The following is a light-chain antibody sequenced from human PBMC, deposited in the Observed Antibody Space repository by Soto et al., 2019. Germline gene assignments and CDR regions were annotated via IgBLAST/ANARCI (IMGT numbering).Light chain of an antibody. J-gene: IGKJ1*01. Sequence: EIVLTQSPGTLSLSPGERATLSCRASQSVSSSYLAWYQQKPGQAPRLLIYDASSRATGIPDRFSGSGSGTDFALTISRLEPEDFAVYYCQQYGSSPRTFGQGTKVELQ. CDR2: DAS. V-gene: IGKV3-20*01. CDR3: QQYGSSPRT. CDR1: QSVSSSY.